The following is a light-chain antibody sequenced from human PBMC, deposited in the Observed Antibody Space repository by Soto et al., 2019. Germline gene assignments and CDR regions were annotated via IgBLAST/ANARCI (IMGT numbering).Light chain of an antibody. V-gene: IGKV3-20*01. J-gene: IGKJ1*01. CDR1: QSVSNNY. CDR3: QQYMSSPLT. Sequence: VLTQSPGTLSLSPGERATLSCRASQSVSNNYLAWYQQKPGQAPRLVIYGASNRATGIPDRFSARGSGTDFTLTISRLEPEDFAGYYCQQYMSSPLTFGQGTKVEIK. CDR2: GAS.